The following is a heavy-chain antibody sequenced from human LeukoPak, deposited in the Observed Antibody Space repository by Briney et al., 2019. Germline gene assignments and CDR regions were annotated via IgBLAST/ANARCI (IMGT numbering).Heavy chain of an antibody. D-gene: IGHD5-18*01. V-gene: IGHV1-18*01. CDR1: GYTFPSYG. CDR3: AREKVKTAMVTSPRKYYYYMDV. CDR2: ISSYNGKT. J-gene: IGHJ6*03. Sequence: GASVKVSCNASGYTFPSYGISWVRQAPGQGLEWMGWISSYNGKTNYAQKLQGRVTMTTDTSTSTAYMELRSLRSDDTAVYYCAREKVKTAMVTSPRKYYYYMDVWGKGTTVTVSS.